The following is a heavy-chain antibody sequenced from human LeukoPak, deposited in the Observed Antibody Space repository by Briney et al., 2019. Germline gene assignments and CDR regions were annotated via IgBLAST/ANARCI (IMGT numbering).Heavy chain of an antibody. J-gene: IGHJ4*02. CDR3: ANDYFLDY. CDR2: VSGSGGNT. CDR1: GFTYSSYA. D-gene: IGHD2/OR15-2a*01. Sequence: GGSLRLSCAASGFTYSSYAMSWVRQSPGKGLEWVSGVSGSGGNTYYADSAKGRFTISRDNSMNTLYLQMNSLRADDTAVYYCANDYFLDYWGQGTLVTVSS. V-gene: IGHV3-23*01.